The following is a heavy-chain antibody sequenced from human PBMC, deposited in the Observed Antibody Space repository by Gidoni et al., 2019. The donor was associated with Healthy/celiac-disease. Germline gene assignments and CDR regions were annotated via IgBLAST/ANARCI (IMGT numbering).Heavy chain of an antibody. J-gene: IGHJ6*04. V-gene: IGHV3-15*01. CDR1: GCEFRTAW. Sequence: EVQLVESGGGLAQPGGSLSLSCTAYGCEFRTAWISWVGQAPGKGLELVGRIKSKTDGGTTDYAAPVKGRFTISRDDAKNTLYLQMNSRKTEDTPVYYCTTYMGGVWGKGTTVTVSS. CDR3: TTYMGGV. CDR2: IKSKTDGGTT. D-gene: IGHD3-16*01.